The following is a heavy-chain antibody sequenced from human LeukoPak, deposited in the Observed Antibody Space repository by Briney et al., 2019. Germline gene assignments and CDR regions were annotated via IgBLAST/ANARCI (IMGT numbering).Heavy chain of an antibody. J-gene: IGHJ2*01. CDR3: ARDWAVTPRYFDL. CDR1: GFTFSSYW. D-gene: IGHD4-17*01. V-gene: IGHV3-7*01. CDR2: IKPDGSDK. Sequence: GGSPRLSCAASGFTFSSYWMSWVRQAPGKGLEWVANIKPDGSDKYYVDSVKGRFTISRDNAKNSLYPQMNSLRAEDTAVYYCARDWAVTPRYFDLWGRGTLVTVSS.